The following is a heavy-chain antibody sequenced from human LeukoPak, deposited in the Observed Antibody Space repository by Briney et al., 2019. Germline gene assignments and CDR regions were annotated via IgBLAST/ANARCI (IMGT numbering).Heavy chain of an antibody. Sequence: GGSLRLSCAASGFTFSSYWMSWVRQAPGKGLEWVANIKQDGSEKYYVDSVKGRFTISRDNAKNSLYLQMNSLRAEDTAVYYCARDRPLKVVRGELVPLFDYWGQGTLVTVSS. V-gene: IGHV3-7*01. CDR2: IKQDGSEK. D-gene: IGHD3-10*01. CDR1: GFTFSSYW. CDR3: ARDRPLKVVRGELVPLFDY. J-gene: IGHJ4*02.